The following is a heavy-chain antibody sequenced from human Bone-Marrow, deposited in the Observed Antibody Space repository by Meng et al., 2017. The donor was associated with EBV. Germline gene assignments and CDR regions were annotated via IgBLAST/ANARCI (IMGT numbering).Heavy chain of an antibody. CDR2: ISGSGGST. Sequence: EVQRLESGGGLVQPGGSLGLSWAASGFTFSSYAMSWVRQAPGKGLEWVSAISGSGGSTYYADSVKGRFTFSRDNSKNTLYLQMNSLRAEDTAVYYCAILELDDYWGQGTLVTVSS. CDR1: GFTFSSYA. J-gene: IGHJ4*02. V-gene: IGHV3-23*01. D-gene: IGHD1-26*01. CDR3: AILELDDY.